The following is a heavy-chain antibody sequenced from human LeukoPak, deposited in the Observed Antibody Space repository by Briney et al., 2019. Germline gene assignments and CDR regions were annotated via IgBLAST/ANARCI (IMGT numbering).Heavy chain of an antibody. CDR1: GFTFSSYG. J-gene: IGHJ4*02. CDR2: IWYDGSNK. V-gene: IGHV3-33*06. Sequence: GGSLRLSCAASGFTFSSYGMHWVRQAPGKGLERVVVIWYDGSNKYYADSVKGRFTISRDNSKNTLYLQMNSLRAEDTAVYYCAKDLGSSWPDSSEYYFDYWGQGTLVTVSS. D-gene: IGHD6-13*01. CDR3: AKDLGSSWPDSSEYYFDY.